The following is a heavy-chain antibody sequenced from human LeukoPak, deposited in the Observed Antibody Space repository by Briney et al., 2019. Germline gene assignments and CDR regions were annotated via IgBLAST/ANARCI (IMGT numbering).Heavy chain of an antibody. V-gene: IGHV3-23*01. CDR2: ISSGGDNT. CDR3: AKHQVRSHDY. J-gene: IGHJ4*02. Sequence: GGSLRLSCAASGFTFSSYSMSWVRQAPGKGLDWVSAISSGGDNTYNSDSVKGRFTISRDDSKNTLYLQMSSLRAEDTAVYYCAKHQVRSHDYWGQGTLVTVSS. CDR1: GFTFSSYS.